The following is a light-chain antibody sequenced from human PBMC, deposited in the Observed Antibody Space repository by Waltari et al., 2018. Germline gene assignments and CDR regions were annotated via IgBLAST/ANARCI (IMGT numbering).Light chain of an antibody. CDR3: NSRDSSGNHLRV. CDR1: SLRSYY. V-gene: IGLV3-19*01. CDR2: GKN. Sequence: SSELTQDPAVSVALGQTVRITCQGDSLRSYYASWYQQKPGQAPVLVIYGKNNRPSGIPDRFVGSSSGNTASLTITGAQAEDEADYYCNSRDSSGNHLRVFGTGTKVTVL. J-gene: IGLJ1*01.